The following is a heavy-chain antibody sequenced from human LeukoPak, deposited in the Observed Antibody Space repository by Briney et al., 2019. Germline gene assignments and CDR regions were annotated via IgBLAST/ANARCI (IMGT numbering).Heavy chain of an antibody. CDR3: ARDWGTVTTYY. V-gene: IGHV1-3*01. CDR2: INAGNGDT. CDR1: GYTFTSYA. D-gene: IGHD4-17*01. J-gene: IGHJ4*02. Sequence: ASVKVSCKASGYTFTSYAMHWVRQAPGQRLEWMGWINAGNGDTKYSQKFQGRVTITRDTSASTAYMELSSLRSEDAAVFYCARDWGTVTTYYWGQGTLVTVSS.